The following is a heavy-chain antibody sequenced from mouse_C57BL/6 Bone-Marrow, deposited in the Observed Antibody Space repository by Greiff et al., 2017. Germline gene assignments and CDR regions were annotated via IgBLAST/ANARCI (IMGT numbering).Heavy chain of an antibody. CDR3: VIGRDGAY. D-gene: IGHD3-3*01. J-gene: IGHJ3*01. V-gene: IGHV10-3*01. Sequence: EVMLVESGGGLVQPKGSLKLSCAASGFTFNTYAMHWVRQAPGKGLEWVARIRSKSSNYATYYDDSVKYRFTISREDSQSMLYLQMNNRKTEDTAMDYCVIGRDGAYWGQGTLVTVSA. CDR2: IRSKSSNYAT. CDR1: GFTFNTYA.